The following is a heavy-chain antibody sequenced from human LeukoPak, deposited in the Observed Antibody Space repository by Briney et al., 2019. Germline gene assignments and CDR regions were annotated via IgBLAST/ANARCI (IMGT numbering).Heavy chain of an antibody. CDR3: ARDGRATTAYHYMDV. J-gene: IGHJ6*03. V-gene: IGHV4-31*03. CDR2: IYHSGST. CDR1: GGSITSTGYY. D-gene: IGHD4-17*01. Sequence: PSETLSLTCTVSGGSITSTGYYWSWIRQHPGKGLEWIGYIYHSGSTYYNPSLKSRVTISVDTSKNQFSLKLSSVTAADTAVYYCARDGRATTAYHYMDVWGTGTTVTVSS.